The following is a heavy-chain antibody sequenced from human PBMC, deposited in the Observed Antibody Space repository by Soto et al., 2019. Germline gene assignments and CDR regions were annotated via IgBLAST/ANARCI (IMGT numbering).Heavy chain of an antibody. V-gene: IGHV4-59*01. CDR1: GGSISHYY. Sequence: SETLSLTCSVSGGSISHYYWSWIRQSPGKGLEWIGYAYYSGSTDYNPSLKSRVPMAVDTSKNQVSLKLNSVTTADTAVYYCARDRSTYGGGGTGEVKENWFDPWGPGTLVTVS. CDR3: ARDRSTYGGGGTGEVKENWFDP. J-gene: IGHJ5*02. CDR2: AYYSGST. D-gene: IGHD3-3*02.